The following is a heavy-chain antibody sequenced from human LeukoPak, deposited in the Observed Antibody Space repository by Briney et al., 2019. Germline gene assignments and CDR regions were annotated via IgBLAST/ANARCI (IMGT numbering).Heavy chain of an antibody. V-gene: IGHV3-30*02. CDR1: GFTFSSYG. J-gene: IGHJ6*03. D-gene: IGHD6-13*01. CDR2: IRYDGSNK. CDR3: ARLYSSTPQYYYYYYMDV. Sequence: PGGSLRLSCAASGFTFSSYGMHWVRQAPGKGLEWVAFIRYDGSNKYYADSVKGRFTISRDNSKNTLYLQMNSLRAEDTAVYYCARLYSSTPQYYYYYYMDVWGKGTTVTVSS.